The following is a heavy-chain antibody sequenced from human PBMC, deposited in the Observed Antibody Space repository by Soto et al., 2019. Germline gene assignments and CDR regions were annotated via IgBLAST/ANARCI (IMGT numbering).Heavy chain of an antibody. CDR2: INPNSGGT. V-gene: IGHV1-2*02. D-gene: IGHD4-17*01. CDR1: GYTFTGYY. CDR3: AKERATTTAFDY. Sequence: ASVKVSCKASGYTFTGYYMHWVRQAPGQGLEWMGWINPNSGGTNYAQKFQGRVTMTRNTSISTAYMELSSLRAEETAVYYCAKERATTTAFDYWGQGALVTVSS. J-gene: IGHJ4*02.